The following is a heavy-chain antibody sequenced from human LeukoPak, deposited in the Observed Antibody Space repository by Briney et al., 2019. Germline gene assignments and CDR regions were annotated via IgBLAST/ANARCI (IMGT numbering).Heavy chain of an antibody. D-gene: IGHD3-9*01. Sequence: SQTLSLTCAISGDSVSSNSAAWNWIRKSPSRGLEWLGRTYYRSKWYNDYAVSVKSRITINPDTSKNQFSLQLNSVTPEDTAVYYCARELQYFDWWESMFDPWGQGTLVTVSS. CDR3: ARELQYFDWWESMFDP. V-gene: IGHV6-1*01. CDR2: TYYRSKWYN. CDR1: GDSVSSNSAA. J-gene: IGHJ5*02.